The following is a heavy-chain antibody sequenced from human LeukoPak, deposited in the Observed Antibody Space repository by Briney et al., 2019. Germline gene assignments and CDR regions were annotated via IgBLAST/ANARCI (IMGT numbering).Heavy chain of an antibody. CDR2: IRYDGSNK. Sequence: PGRSLRLSCAASGFTFSSYGMHWVRQAPGKGLEWVAFIRYDGSNKYYADSVKGRFTISRDNSKNTLYLQMNSLRAEDTAVYYCAKDGAREYQLLYLVNWFDPWGQGTLVTVSS. CDR1: GFTFSSYG. V-gene: IGHV3-30*02. D-gene: IGHD2-2*02. J-gene: IGHJ5*02. CDR3: AKDGAREYQLLYLVNWFDP.